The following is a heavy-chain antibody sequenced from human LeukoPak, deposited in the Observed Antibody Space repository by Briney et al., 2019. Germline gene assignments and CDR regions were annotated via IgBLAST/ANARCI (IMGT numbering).Heavy chain of an antibody. CDR3: AKLSSGWYEYFDY. CDR2: IRGSGGST. V-gene: IGHV3-23*01. Sequence: GGSLRLSWAASGFTFSSYAMSWVRQAPGKGLGWVSAIRGSGGSTYYADSVKGRFTISRDNSKNTLYLQMNSLRAEDTAVYYCAKLSSGWYEYFDYWGQGTLVTVSS. CDR1: GFTFSSYA. D-gene: IGHD6-19*01. J-gene: IGHJ4*02.